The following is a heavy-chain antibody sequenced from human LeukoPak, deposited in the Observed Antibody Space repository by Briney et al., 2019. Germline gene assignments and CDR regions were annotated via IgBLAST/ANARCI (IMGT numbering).Heavy chain of an antibody. CDR3: ARTIGYCIGGSCYYFDY. CDR2: IDWDDDK. CDR1: GFSLSTSKMC. Sequence: SGPALVKPTQTLTLTCTFSGFSLSTSKMCVSWIRQPPGKALEWLARIDWDDDKHFSTSLKTRLPISKDTSKNQVVLTMTNMDPVDTATYYCARTIGYCIGGSCYYFDYWGQGTLVTVSS. D-gene: IGHD2-15*01. J-gene: IGHJ4*02. V-gene: IGHV2-70*11.